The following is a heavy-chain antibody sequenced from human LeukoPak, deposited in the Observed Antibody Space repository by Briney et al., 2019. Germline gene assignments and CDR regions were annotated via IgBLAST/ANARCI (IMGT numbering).Heavy chain of an antibody. CDR3: ARSITYYYDSSGYSREHYMDV. Sequence: GASVKVSCKASGYTFTSYGISWVRQAPGQGLEWMGWISAYNGNTNYAQKLQGRVTMTTDTSTSTAYMELRSLRSDDTAVYYCARSITYYYDSSGYSREHYMDVWGKGTTVTVSS. V-gene: IGHV1-18*01. CDR1: GYTFTSYG. CDR2: ISAYNGNT. J-gene: IGHJ6*03. D-gene: IGHD3-22*01.